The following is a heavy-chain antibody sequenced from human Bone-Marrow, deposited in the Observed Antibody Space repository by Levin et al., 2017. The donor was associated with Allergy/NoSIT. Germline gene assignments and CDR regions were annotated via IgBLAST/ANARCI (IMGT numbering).Heavy chain of an antibody. V-gene: IGHV4-39*07. Sequence: SETLSLTCTVSGGSISSSSYYWGWIRQPPGKGLEWIGSIYYSGSTYYNPSLKSRVTISVDTSKNQFSLKLSSVTAADTAVYYCARGWGATENGHGPLDGTYYFDYWGQGTLVTVSS. CDR2: IYYSGST. J-gene: IGHJ4*02. CDR1: GGSISSSSYY. D-gene: IGHD5-12*01. CDR3: ARGWGATENGHGPLDGTYYFDY.